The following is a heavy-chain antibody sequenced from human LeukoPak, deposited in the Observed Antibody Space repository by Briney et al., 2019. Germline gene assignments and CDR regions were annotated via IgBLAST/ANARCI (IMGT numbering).Heavy chain of an antibody. J-gene: IGHJ5*02. V-gene: IGHV3-30*03. D-gene: IGHD2/OR15-2a*01. Sequence: DSVKGRFTISRDNSKNTLYLQMNSLRAEDTAVYYCFLFSVDPWGQGTLVTVSS. CDR3: FLFSVDP.